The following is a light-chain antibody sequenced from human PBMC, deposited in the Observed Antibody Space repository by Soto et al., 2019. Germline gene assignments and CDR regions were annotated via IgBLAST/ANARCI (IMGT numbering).Light chain of an antibody. Sequence: EIVMTQSPATLSVSPGERSTLSCRASQSVTSNLAWYQQKPGQAPRLLIYGASTRATGIPARFSGSGSGTDFTFTTRSLQPEDIATYYCQQYDNLPPITFGQGTQLEIK. CDR2: GAS. V-gene: IGKV3-15*01. J-gene: IGKJ5*01. CDR1: QSVTSN. CDR3: QQYDNLPPIT.